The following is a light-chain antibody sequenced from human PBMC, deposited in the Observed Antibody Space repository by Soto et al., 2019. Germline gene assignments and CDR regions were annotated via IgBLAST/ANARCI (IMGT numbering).Light chain of an antibody. CDR1: GSDVGDSSH. V-gene: IGLV2-11*01. Sequence: QSVLTQPRSVSGSPGQSATISCTATGSDVGDSSHVSWYQLHPGKAPKLMIYEVNNRPSGVPDRFSGSKSGSTASLTISGLQAEDEAEYYCCLSPGSLTWLFGGGTKLTVL. CDR3: CLSPGSLTWL. J-gene: IGLJ3*02. CDR2: EVN.